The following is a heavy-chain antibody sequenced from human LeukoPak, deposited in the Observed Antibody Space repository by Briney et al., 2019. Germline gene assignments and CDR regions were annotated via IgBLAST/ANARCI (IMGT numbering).Heavy chain of an antibody. J-gene: IGHJ6*02. CDR1: GYTFTAYH. Sequence: ASVTVSCKASGYTFTAYHFHWVRLAPGQGLEWMGRINLNSGVTRYAQKFQDRVTMTRDTSITTAYMELSRLRSDDTAVYYCARDATAATGIAMDVWGQGTTVTVSS. D-gene: IGHD6-13*01. CDR2: INLNSGVT. CDR3: ARDATAATGIAMDV. V-gene: IGHV1-2*06.